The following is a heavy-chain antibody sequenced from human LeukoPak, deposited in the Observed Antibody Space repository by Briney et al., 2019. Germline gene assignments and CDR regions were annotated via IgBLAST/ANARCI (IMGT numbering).Heavy chain of an antibody. D-gene: IGHD3-22*01. V-gene: IGHV3-53*01. CDR2: IYSGGST. CDR1: GFTVSSNY. J-gene: IGHJ4*02. CDR3: ARETAYYYDSSGRLD. Sequence: GGSLRLSCAASGFTVSSNYMSWVRQAPGKGLEWVSVIYSGGSTYYADSAKGRFTISRDNSKNTLYLQMNSLRAEDTAVYYCARETAYYYDSSGRLDWGQGTLVTVSS.